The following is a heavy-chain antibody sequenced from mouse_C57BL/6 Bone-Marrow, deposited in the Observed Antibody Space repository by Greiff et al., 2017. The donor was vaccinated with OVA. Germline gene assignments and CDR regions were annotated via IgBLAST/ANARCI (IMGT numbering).Heavy chain of an antibody. CDR2: IDPISGGT. J-gene: IGHJ2*01. Sequence: QVQLQQPGAELVKPGASVKLSCKASGYTFTSYWMHWVKQRPGRGLEWIGRIDPISGGTKYNEKFKSKATLTVDKPSSTAYMQLSSLTAEDSAVYYCARRAYYFDYWGQGTTLTVSS. D-gene: IGHD3-1*01. CDR3: ARRAYYFDY. CDR1: GYTFTSYW. V-gene: IGHV1-72*01.